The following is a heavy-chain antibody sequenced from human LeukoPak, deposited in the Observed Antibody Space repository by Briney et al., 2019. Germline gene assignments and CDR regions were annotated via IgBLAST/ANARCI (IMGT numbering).Heavy chain of an antibody. J-gene: IGHJ4*02. CDR1: GFTLSGYW. CDR3: ARDRSSTVVTPDY. Sequence: GGSLRLSCAASGFTLSGYWMSWVRRAPGKGLEWVANIKEDGDEKYYVDSVKGRFTISRDNAKNSLYLQMNSLRAEDTALYYCARDRSSTVVTPDYWGQGTLVTVSS. D-gene: IGHD4-23*01. V-gene: IGHV3-7*03. CDR2: IKEDGDEK.